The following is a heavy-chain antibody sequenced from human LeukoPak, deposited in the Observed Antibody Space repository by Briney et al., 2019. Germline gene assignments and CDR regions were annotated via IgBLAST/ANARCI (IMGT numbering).Heavy chain of an antibody. CDR2: ISASGYTT. Sequence: PGGSLRLSCAASGFTFSSYVMSWVRQAPGKGLEWVSSISASGYTTYYADSVKGRFTISRDNSKNTLHLQMNSLRAEDTAIYYCAKEGFDYWGQGTLVTVSS. CDR3: AKEGFDY. CDR1: GFTFSSYV. V-gene: IGHV3-23*01. J-gene: IGHJ4*02.